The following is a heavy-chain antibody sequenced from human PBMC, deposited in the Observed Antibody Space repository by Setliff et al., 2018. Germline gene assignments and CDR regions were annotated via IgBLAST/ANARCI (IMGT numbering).Heavy chain of an antibody. CDR2: INYSGIT. Sequence: SETLSLTCSVSGDSISSSSYYWGWIRQPPGKGLEWIGSINYSGITYYSPSLKSRVIVSVDTSKNQFSLKLSSVTAADTAVYYCARLPGYCNGGNCYGYYTFDIWGQGIMVTVS. CDR1: GDSISSSSYY. V-gene: IGHV4-39*01. CDR3: ARLPGYCNGGNCYGYYTFDI. D-gene: IGHD2-15*01. J-gene: IGHJ3*02.